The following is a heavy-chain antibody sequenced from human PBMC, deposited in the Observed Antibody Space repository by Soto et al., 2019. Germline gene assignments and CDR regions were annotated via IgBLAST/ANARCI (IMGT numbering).Heavy chain of an antibody. Sequence: LRLYGVGAGFAFSSYAMIWVRQAPGKGQEWVSGITGSGNTIEYADSVKGRFSISRDNAKNTVDLQKNSLRAEDTAMYYCAKDDVAGDGLWLVSDWGQGTLVTVSS. CDR2: ITGSGNTI. V-gene: IGHV3-23*01. J-gene: IGHJ4*02. CDR3: AKDDVAGDGLWLVSD. CDR1: GFAFSSYA. D-gene: IGHD2-21*02.